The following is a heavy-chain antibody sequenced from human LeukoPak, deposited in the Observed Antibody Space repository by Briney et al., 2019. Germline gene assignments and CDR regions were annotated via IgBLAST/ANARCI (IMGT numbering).Heavy chain of an antibody. CDR2: ISYDGSNK. CDR3: ARGRGVGAFDI. CDR1: GFTFSSYA. Sequence: GGSLRLSCAASGFTFSSYAMHWVRQAPGKGLEWVAVISYDGSNKYYADSVKGRFTISRHDSKNSLYLQMNSLKTEDTAVYYCARGRGVGAFDIWGQGTMVTVSS. V-gene: IGHV3-30-3*01. D-gene: IGHD3-10*01. J-gene: IGHJ3*02.